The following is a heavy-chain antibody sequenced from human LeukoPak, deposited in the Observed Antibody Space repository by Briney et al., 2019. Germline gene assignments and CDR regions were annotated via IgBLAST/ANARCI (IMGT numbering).Heavy chain of an antibody. CDR1: GGSISGYF. J-gene: IGHJ4*02. Sequence: PSETLSLTCTVSGGSISGYFWSWIRQPPGKGLEYIGYIYYSGGTNYNPSLKSRVTISVDTSKNQFSLKLTSVTAADTAVYYCARDPSIVWGQGTLVTVSS. CDR3: ARDPSIV. V-gene: IGHV4-59*12. D-gene: IGHD2-15*01. CDR2: IYYSGGT.